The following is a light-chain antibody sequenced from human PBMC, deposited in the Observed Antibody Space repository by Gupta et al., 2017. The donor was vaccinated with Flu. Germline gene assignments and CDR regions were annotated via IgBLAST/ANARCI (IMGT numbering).Light chain of an antibody. CDR3: QQYYSTLALT. Sequence: IVMTPSLASMAVCLGERARITCKSSQSVLYSSNNKNYLAWYQQKPGQPPKLLIYWAYTRESGVPDRFSGSGSGTDFTLTISSLQAEDVAVYYCQQYYSTLALTFGGGTKVEIK. V-gene: IGKV4-1*01. CDR1: QSVLYSSNNKNY. J-gene: IGKJ4*01. CDR2: WAY.